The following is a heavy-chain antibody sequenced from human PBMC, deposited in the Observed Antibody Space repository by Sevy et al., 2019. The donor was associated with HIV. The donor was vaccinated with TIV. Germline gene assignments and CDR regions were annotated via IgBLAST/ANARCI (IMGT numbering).Heavy chain of an antibody. CDR1: GYSFPIYW. J-gene: IGHJ4*02. V-gene: IGHV5-51*01. CDR2: IYPGDSDT. Sequence: GGSLRLSCKGSGYSFPIYWIGWVRQMPGKGLEWMGIIYPGDSDTRYSPSFQGQVTISVDKSINTAYLQWSSLKASDTAMYYCARHSRKQWLSNFDSWGRGTLVTVSS. D-gene: IGHD6-19*01. CDR3: ARHSRKQWLSNFDS.